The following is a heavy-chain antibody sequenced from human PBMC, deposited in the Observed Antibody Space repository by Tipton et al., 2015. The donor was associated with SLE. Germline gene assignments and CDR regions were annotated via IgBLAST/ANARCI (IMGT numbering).Heavy chain of an antibody. CDR3: ARGGVVVIDAFDI. D-gene: IGHD2-21*01. Sequence: TLSLTCAVSGGSISSSNWWSWVRQPPGKGLEWIGEIYHSGSTNYNPSLKSRVTISVDKSKNQFSLKLSSVTAADTAAYYCARGGVVVIDAFDIWGQGTMVTVSS. V-gene: IGHV4-4*02. CDR1: GGSISSSNW. CDR2: IYHSGST. J-gene: IGHJ3*02.